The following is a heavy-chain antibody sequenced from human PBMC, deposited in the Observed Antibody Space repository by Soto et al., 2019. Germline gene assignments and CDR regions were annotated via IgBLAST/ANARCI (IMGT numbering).Heavy chain of an antibody. V-gene: IGHV1-18*01. CDR2: ISAYNGNT. CDR3: ARAGYCSSTSCYLFDY. D-gene: IGHD2-2*01. Sequence: ASVKVSCKASGYTFTSYGISWVRQAPGQGLEWMGWISAYNGNTNYAQKLQGRVTMTTDTSTSTAYMELRSLRSDDTAVYYCARAGYCSSTSCYLFDYWGQGTLVTVSS. CDR1: GYTFTSYG. J-gene: IGHJ4*02.